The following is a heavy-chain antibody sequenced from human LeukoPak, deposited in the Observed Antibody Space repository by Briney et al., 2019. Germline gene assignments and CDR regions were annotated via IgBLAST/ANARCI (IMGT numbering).Heavy chain of an antibody. CDR3: ARLTVRRIDY. CDR2: IYYSGST. V-gene: IGHV4-39*01. CDR1: GGSISDSRT. Sequence: SETLSLTCTVSGGSISDSRTWGWVRQPPGKGLEWIGNIYYSGSTYYNPSLKSRVTISVDTSKNQFSLKLNSVTAADTAVYYCARLTVRRIDYWGQGTLVTVSS. J-gene: IGHJ4*02.